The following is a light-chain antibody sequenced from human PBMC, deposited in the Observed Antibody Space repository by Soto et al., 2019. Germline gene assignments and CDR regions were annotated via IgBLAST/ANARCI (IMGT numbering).Light chain of an antibody. V-gene: IGKV1-27*01. CDR1: QGINNY. CDR2: AAS. J-gene: IGKJ1*01. CDR3: QKYDNAPWT. Sequence: DIQMTQSPSSLSASVGDRVTITCRASQGINNYLAWYQQRTGKVPRLLFYAASTLQSGIPSRFSGSVSGTDFTLTISSLQPEDVATYYCQKYDNAPWTFGQGTKVDIK.